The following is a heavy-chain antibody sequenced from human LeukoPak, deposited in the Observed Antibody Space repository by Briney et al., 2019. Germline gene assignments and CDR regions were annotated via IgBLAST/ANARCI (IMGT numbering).Heavy chain of an antibody. J-gene: IGHJ3*02. CDR2: IGAYNGNT. Sequence: ASVKVSCKASGYTFTGYYMHWVRQAPGQGLEWMGWIGAYNGNTNYAQNLQGRVTMTTDTSTSTAYMELRSLRSDDTAVYYCARGVWQQSGYSGYGYDAFDIWGQGTKVTVSS. CDR1: GYTFTGYY. V-gene: IGHV1-18*04. D-gene: IGHD5-12*01. CDR3: ARGVWQQSGYSGYGYDAFDI.